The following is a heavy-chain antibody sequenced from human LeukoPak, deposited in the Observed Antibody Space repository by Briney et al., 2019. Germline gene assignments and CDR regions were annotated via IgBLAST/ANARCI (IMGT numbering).Heavy chain of an antibody. CDR3: ARNTYEYYYGSGSYVYWFDP. CDR2: IYTSGST. Sequence: LETLSLTCTVSGGSISSYYWSWIRQPPGKGLEWIGYIYTSGSTNYNPSLKSRVAISVDTSKNQFSLKLSSVTAADTAVYYCARNTYEYYYGSGSYVYWFDPWGQGTLVTVSS. J-gene: IGHJ5*02. V-gene: IGHV4-4*09. D-gene: IGHD3-10*01. CDR1: GGSISSYY.